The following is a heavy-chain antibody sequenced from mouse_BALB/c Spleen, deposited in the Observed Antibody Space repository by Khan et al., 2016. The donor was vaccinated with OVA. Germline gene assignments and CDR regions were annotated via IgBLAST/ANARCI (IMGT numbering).Heavy chain of an antibody. CDR1: GYAITSDYA. Sequence: EVQLQESGPGLVKPSQSLSLTCTVTGYAITSDYAWNWIRQFPGNKLEWMGYISSTGSTSYTPYLKSRIFITRDTSKNQFFLQLKSVTTEDTATYYCARSLYYSYGYALDCWGRGTSVTVSS. V-gene: IGHV3-2*02. J-gene: IGHJ4*01. D-gene: IGHD2-14*01. CDR3: ARSLYYSYGYALDC. CDR2: ISSTGST.